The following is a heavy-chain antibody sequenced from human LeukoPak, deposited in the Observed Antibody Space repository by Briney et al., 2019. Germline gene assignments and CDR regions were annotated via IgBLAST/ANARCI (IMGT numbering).Heavy chain of an antibody. CDR3: ARLYCSGGNCYLFDY. V-gene: IGHV3-53*01. CDR2: IYSGGTT. Sequence: GGSLRLSCAASGFTVSTNYMSWVRHPPGKGLEWVSVIYSGGTTYYADSVKGRFTISRDNSKNTLYLQMNSLRAEDTAVYYCARLYCSGGNCYLFDYWGQGTLVTVSS. CDR1: GFTVSTNY. J-gene: IGHJ4*02. D-gene: IGHD2-15*01.